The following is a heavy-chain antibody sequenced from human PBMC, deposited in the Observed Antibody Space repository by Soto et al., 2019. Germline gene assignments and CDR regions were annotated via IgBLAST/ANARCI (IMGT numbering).Heavy chain of an antibody. Sequence: SETLSLTCSVSRASMNGYYWSWIRQSPGKGLEWIGCIYYSGGTNYNPSLKSRVSISLDTSKNQFSLELRSVSTADTAIYFCARVLSTDYVAFDLWGQGTLVTVSS. CDR2: IYYSGGT. V-gene: IGHV4-59*01. D-gene: IGHD3-16*01. J-gene: IGHJ3*01. CDR1: RASMNGYY. CDR3: ARVLSTDYVAFDL.